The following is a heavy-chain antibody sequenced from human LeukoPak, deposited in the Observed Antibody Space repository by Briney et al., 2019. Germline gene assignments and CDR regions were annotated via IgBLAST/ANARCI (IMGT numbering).Heavy chain of an antibody. J-gene: IGHJ4*02. V-gene: IGHV1-2*02. Sequence: EASVKVSCKASGYTFTGYYMHWVRQAPGQGLEWMGWINPNSGGTNSAQKFQGRVTMTRDTSISTIYMELINLTSDDTAVYYCAREGWDQRDTGAFDFWGQGTLVTVSS. CDR3: AREGWDQRDTGAFDF. CDR1: GYTFTGYY. D-gene: IGHD6-19*01. CDR2: INPNSGGT.